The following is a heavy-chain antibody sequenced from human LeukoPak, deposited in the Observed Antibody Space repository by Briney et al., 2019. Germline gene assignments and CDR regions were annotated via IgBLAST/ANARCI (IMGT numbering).Heavy chain of an antibody. CDR3: ARGDPATWGAYCGGDCYSFDS. Sequence: GGSLRLSCVASGFTFSDYWMHWVRQAPGKGLMWVSRLNRDGRTTTYADSVKGRFTISRDNAKNTLYLQMNSLGAEDTAVYYCARGDPATWGAYCGGDCYSFDSWGQGTLVTVSS. D-gene: IGHD2-21*02. V-gene: IGHV3-74*01. CDR2: LNRDGRTT. J-gene: IGHJ4*02. CDR1: GFTFSDYW.